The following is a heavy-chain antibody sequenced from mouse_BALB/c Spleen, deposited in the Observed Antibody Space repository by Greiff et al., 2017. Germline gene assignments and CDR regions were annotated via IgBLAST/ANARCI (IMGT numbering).Heavy chain of an antibody. D-gene: IGHD2-4*01. V-gene: IGHV14-4*02. CDR1: GFNIKDYY. CDR3: NARLRPYAMDY. CDR2: IDPENGDT. J-gene: IGHJ4*01. Sequence: VQLQQSGAELVRSGASVKLSCTASGFNIKDYYMHWVKQRPEQGLEWIGWIDPENGDTEYAPKFQGKATMTADTSSNTAYLQLSSLTSEDTAVYYCNARLRPYAMDYWGQGTSVTVSS.